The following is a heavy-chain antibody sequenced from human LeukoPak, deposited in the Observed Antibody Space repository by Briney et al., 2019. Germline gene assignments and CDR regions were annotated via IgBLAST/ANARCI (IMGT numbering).Heavy chain of an antibody. V-gene: IGHV1-46*01. D-gene: IGHD6-13*01. CDR2: INPSGGST. J-gene: IGHJ3*02. Sequence: ASVKVSFKASGYTFTSYYMHWVRQAPGQGLEWMGIINPSGGSTSYAQKFQGRVTMTRDTSTSTVYMELSSLRSEDTAVYYCARDGHTSADAEDAFDIWGQGTMVTVSS. CDR1: GYTFTSYY. CDR3: ARDGHTSADAEDAFDI.